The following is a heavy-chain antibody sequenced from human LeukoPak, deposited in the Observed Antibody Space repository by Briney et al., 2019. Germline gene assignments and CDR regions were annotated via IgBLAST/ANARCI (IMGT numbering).Heavy chain of an antibody. V-gene: IGHV3-23*01. CDR3: ARDRGYSSPHIDY. CDR1: GFTFSSYA. CDR2: ISGSGGST. Sequence: GGSLRLSCAASGFTFSSYAMSWVRQAPGKGLEWVSAISGSGGSTYYADSVKGRFTISRDNAKSSLYLQMNSLRAEDTAVYYCARDRGYSSPHIDYWGQGTLVTVSS. D-gene: IGHD6-13*01. J-gene: IGHJ4*02.